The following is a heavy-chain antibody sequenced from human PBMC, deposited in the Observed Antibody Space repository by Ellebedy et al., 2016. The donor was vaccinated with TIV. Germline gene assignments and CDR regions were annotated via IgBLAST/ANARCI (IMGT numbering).Heavy chain of an antibody. J-gene: IGHJ4*02. V-gene: IGHV3-23*01. CDR1: GFIFSNYG. CDR2: ISGSGGST. Sequence: GESLKISCAASGFIFSNYGMNWVRQAPGKGLEWVSAISGSGGSTYYADSVKGRFTISRDNSKNTLYLQMNSLRAEDTAVYYCAKVPGGFGEMFDYWGQGTLVTVSS. CDR3: AKVPGGFGEMFDY. D-gene: IGHD3-10*01.